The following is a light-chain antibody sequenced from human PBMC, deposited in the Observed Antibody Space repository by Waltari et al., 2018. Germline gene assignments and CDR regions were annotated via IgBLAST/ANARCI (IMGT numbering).Light chain of an antibody. CDR2: VNSDGRH. V-gene: IGLV4-69*01. J-gene: IGLJ3*02. CDR3: QTGGHGTWV. CDR1: SGHSTNV. Sequence: QLVLTQSPSASASLGASVKLTCTLSSGHSTNVIAWLQKRPEKGPRYLMKVNSDGRHDKGGEIPDRFSGPSSGAERYLPISSLQSDDEADYYCQTGGHGTWVFGGGTKLTVL.